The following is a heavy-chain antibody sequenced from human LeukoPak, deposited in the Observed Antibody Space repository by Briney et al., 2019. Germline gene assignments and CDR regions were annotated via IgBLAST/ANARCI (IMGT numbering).Heavy chain of an antibody. CDR1: GVTFSSYA. D-gene: IGHD1-20*01. J-gene: IGHJ4*02. CDR2: ISYDGSNE. Sequence: PGRSLRLSCAAAGVTFSSYAMHWGRQAPGRGLEWVTVISYDGSNEYYADSVKGRFTISRDNSKNTLYLQVNSLRAEDTAVYYCARDNWSFDYWGQGTLVTVSS. V-gene: IGHV3-30-3*01. CDR3: ARDNWSFDY.